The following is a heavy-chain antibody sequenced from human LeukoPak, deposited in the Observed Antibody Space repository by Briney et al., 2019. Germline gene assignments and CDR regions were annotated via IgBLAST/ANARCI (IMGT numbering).Heavy chain of an antibody. CDR3: ARDQDVYYYDSSGTRTLDY. CDR1: GDSISDYY. D-gene: IGHD3-22*01. V-gene: IGHV4-4*07. J-gene: IGHJ4*02. Sequence: PSETLSLTCAVSGDSISDYYWSWIRQPAGKGLEWIGRIYTTGSVSTSYNPSLKSRVTMSVDTSKNQLSLKLTSVTAADTAVYYCARDQDVYYYDSSGTRTLDYWGQGTLVTVSS. CDR2: IYTTGSVST.